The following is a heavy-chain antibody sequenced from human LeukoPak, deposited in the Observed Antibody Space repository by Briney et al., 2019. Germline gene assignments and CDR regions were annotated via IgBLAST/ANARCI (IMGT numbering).Heavy chain of an antibody. V-gene: IGHV4-59*01. CDR2: IYYSGST. Sequence: SETLSLTCTVSGGSISSYYWSWIRQPPGKGLEWIGDIYYSGSTNYNPSLKSRVTISVDTSKNQFSLKLSSVTAADTAVYYCARGYDTIFGVVITDDAFDIWGQGTMVTVSS. D-gene: IGHD3-3*01. CDR1: GGSISSYY. CDR3: ARGYDTIFGVVITDDAFDI. J-gene: IGHJ3*02.